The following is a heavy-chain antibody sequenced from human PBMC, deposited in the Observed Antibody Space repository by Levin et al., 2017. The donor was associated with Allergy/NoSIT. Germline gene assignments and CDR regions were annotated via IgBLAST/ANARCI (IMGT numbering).Heavy chain of an antibody. V-gene: IGHV3-49*04. CDR3: ARGGPPNYDYNWGSYRDGYFDY. CDR1: GFTFGDYA. J-gene: IGHJ4*02. Sequence: GGSLRLSCTGSGFTFGDYAISWVRQAPGKGLEWVGFIRNKAHGGTTEYAASVKGRLTISRDDSKSIAYLQMNRLKTEDTAVYFCARGGPPNYDYNWGSYRDGYFDYWGQGTLVTVSS. CDR2: IRNKAHGGTT. D-gene: IGHD3-16*02.